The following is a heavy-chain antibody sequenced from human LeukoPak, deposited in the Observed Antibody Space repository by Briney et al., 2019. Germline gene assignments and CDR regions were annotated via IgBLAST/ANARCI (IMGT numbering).Heavy chain of an antibody. D-gene: IGHD6-13*01. CDR1: GFTFSSYA. CDR3: AKGDSSSWYYFDY. CDR2: ISGSGGST. V-gene: IGHV3-23*01. Sequence: GGSLRLSCAASGFTFSSYAMSWVRQAPGKGLEWVSAISGSGGSTYYADSVKGWFTISRDNSKNTLYLQMNSLRAEDTAVYYCAKGDSSSWYYFDYWGQGTLVTVSS. J-gene: IGHJ4*02.